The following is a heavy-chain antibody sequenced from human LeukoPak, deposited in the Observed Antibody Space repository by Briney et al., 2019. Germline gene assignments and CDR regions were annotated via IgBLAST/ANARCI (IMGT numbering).Heavy chain of an antibody. V-gene: IGHV4-59*12. D-gene: IGHD1-7*01. Sequence: SETLFLTCTVSGGSISSYYWSWIRQPPGKGLEWVGHMYYRGNTFYNPSLKSRVTISVDTSKNQFSLKLRSVTAADTAVYYCARLYGNYQNYFDYWGQGTLVTVSS. CDR2: MYYRGNT. CDR1: GGSISSYY. J-gene: IGHJ4*02. CDR3: ARLYGNYQNYFDY.